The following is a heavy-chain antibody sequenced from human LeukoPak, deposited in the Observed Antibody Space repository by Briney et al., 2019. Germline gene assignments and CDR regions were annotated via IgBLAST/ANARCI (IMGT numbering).Heavy chain of an antibody. CDR1: GFTFSSYA. Sequence: GSLRLSCAASGFTFSSYAMSWIRQPPGKGLEWIGEINHSGSTNYNPSLKSRVTISVDTSKNQFSLKLSSVTAADTAVYYCARGQGPVAFGYWGQGTLVTVSS. J-gene: IGHJ4*02. V-gene: IGHV4-34*01. CDR3: ARGQGPVAFGY. D-gene: IGHD6-19*01. CDR2: INHSGST.